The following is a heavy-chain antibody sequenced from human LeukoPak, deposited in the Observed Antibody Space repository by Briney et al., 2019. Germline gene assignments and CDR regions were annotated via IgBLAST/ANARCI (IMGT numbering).Heavy chain of an antibody. CDR2: TRNRANSYTT. Sequence: GGSLRLSCAASGFTFSDHYMDWVRQAPGKGLEWVGRTRNRANSYTTEYAASVKGRFTISRDDSKSSLYLQMNSLKTEDTAVYYCARERELLFGGSAFDIWGQGTMVTVSS. V-gene: IGHV3-72*01. D-gene: IGHD1-26*01. CDR3: ARERELLFGGSAFDI. CDR1: GFTFSDHY. J-gene: IGHJ3*02.